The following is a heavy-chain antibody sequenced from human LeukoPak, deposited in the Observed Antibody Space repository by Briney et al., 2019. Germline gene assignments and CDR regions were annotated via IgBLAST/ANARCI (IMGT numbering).Heavy chain of an antibody. Sequence: GASVKVSCKASGYTFTSYDINWVRQAPGQGLEWMGWMNPNSGNTVYAQKFQGRVTMTRNTSISTAYMELSSLRSEDTAVYYCARNPANDYGGNDQDYWGQGTLVTVSS. CDR3: ARNPANDYGGNDQDY. V-gene: IGHV1-8*01. D-gene: IGHD4-23*01. J-gene: IGHJ4*02. CDR1: GYTFTSYD. CDR2: MNPNSGNT.